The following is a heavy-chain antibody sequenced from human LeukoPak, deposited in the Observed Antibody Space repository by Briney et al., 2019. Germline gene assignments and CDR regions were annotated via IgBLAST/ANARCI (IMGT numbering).Heavy chain of an antibody. D-gene: IGHD3-3*01. J-gene: IGHJ4*02. V-gene: IGHV3-21*01. Sequence: GGSLRLSCAVSGFTFSSYSVNWVRQAPGKGLEWVSSITSSSSTYYSDSVKGRFTISRDNAKNSLYLQMNSLRVEDTAVYYCARVGFYDFWSGINFFGYWGQGTLVTVSS. CDR2: ITSSSST. CDR1: GFTFSSYS. CDR3: ARVGFYDFWSGINFFGY.